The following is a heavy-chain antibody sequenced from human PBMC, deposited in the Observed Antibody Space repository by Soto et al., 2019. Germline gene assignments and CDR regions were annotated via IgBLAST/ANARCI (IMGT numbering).Heavy chain of an antibody. CDR1: GYTFTSYG. CDR2: ISAYNGNT. J-gene: IGHJ4*02. V-gene: IGHV1-18*01. Sequence: ASVKVSCKASGYTFTSYGISWVRQAPGQGLEWMGWISAYNGNTNYAQKLQGRVTMTTDTSTSTAYMELRSLRSDDTAVYYCARERADYYGSGSYYPSDYWGQGTLVTVSS. CDR3: ARERADYYGSGSYYPSDY. D-gene: IGHD3-10*01.